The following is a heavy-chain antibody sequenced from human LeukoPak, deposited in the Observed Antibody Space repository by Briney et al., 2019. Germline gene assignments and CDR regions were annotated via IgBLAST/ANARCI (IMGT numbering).Heavy chain of an antibody. CDR2: INEDGSEK. Sequence: GGSLTLSCTASGFTFSNYWMMWVRQAPGKGLEWVANINEDGSEKYYADSVEGRFTISRDNAENSLDLQMNSLRADDTAIYYCARSKIDYWGQGTLVTVSS. J-gene: IGHJ4*02. D-gene: IGHD4-11*01. CDR3: ARSKIDY. CDR1: GFTFSNYW. V-gene: IGHV3-7*01.